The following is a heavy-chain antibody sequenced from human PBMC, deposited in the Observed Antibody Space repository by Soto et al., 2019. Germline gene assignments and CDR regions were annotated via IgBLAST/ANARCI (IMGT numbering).Heavy chain of an antibody. CDR1: GGSITSGGYC. Sequence: PSETLSLTCTVSGGSITSGGYCWTWIRQHPVKGLEWMGHIYYSGSTSYNPSLKSRVTISIDTSKNQFSLKLTSVTAADTAVYYWARNGDYFGWGIPPFFSRWGQGPLVTVS. CDR2: IYYSGST. J-gene: IGHJ4*02. CDR3: ARNGDYFGWGIPPFFSR. V-gene: IGHV4-31*03. D-gene: IGHD3-10*01.